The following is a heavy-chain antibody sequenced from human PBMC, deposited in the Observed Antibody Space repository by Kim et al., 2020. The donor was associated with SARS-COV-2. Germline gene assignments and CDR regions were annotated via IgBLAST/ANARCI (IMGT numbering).Heavy chain of an antibody. Sequence: DSVKVRFTLSRDNSKNTLYLQVNSLRAEDTAVYYCAIDLLGITMVRGADYWGQGTLVTVSS. V-gene: IGHV3-30*07. D-gene: IGHD3-10*01. J-gene: IGHJ4*02. CDR3: AIDLLGITMVRGADY.